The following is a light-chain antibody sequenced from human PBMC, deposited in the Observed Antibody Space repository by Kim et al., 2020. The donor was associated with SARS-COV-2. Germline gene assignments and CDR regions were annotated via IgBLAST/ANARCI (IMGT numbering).Light chain of an antibody. CDR2: GAS. V-gene: IGKV1-17*01. CDR1: QDSRND. CDR3: LQHSPYQST. Sequence: ASVGERVTIPCRASQDSRNDLCWYQQNPGRAPRRLIYGASSLQSGAPSRFSGSGSGTEFTLPISSLQPEDFATYLCLQHSPYQSTFGQGTRLEI. J-gene: IGKJ5*01.